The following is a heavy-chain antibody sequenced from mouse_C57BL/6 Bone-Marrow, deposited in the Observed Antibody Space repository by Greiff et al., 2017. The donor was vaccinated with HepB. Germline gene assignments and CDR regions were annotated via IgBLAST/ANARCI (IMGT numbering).Heavy chain of an antibody. CDR1: GFTFSSYA. Sequence: EVKVEESGGGLVKPGGSLKLSCAASGFTFSSYAMSWVRQTPEKRLEWVATISDGGSYTYYPDNVKGRFTISRDNAKNNLYLQMSHLKSEDTAMYYCARDNYYGSSSGFAYWGQGTLVTVSA. D-gene: IGHD1-1*01. CDR3: ARDNYYGSSSGFAY. CDR2: ISDGGSYT. J-gene: IGHJ3*01. V-gene: IGHV5-4*01.